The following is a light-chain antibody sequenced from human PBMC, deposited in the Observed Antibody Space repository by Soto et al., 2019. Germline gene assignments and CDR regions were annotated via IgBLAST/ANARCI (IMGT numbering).Light chain of an antibody. Sequence: EIVLTQSPATLSLSPGERATLSCRASQSISTYLAWYQQKPGQAPRLLIYDASNRATGIPARFSGSGSGTDFTLTISSLEPEDFAVYYCQHRTFWPPYTFGQGTKVDIK. CDR2: DAS. J-gene: IGKJ2*01. CDR1: QSISTY. CDR3: QHRTFWPPYT. V-gene: IGKV3-11*01.